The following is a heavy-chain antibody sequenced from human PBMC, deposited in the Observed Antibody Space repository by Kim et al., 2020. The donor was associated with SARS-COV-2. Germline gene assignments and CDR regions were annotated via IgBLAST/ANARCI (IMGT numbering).Heavy chain of an antibody. Sequence: IYYSASTNYNPTLKSRVTISVDTSKNQFSLKLSSVTAADTAVYYCARGFDVWGKGTTVTVSS. CDR2: IYYSAST. J-gene: IGHJ6*04. V-gene: IGHV4-59*09. CDR3: ARGFDV.